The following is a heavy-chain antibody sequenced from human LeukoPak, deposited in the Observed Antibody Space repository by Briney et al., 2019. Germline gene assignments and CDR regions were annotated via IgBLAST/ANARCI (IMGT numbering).Heavy chain of an antibody. CDR2: ISGGT. Sequence: GGSLRLSCAASGFSFSSYAMSWVRQAPGKGLEWVSSISGGTYYADSVKGRFTISRDNSKNTLYLHMNSLRDEDTAVYYCAKDSSSISGWLYHIDYWGQGTLVTVSS. CDR3: AKDSSSISGWLYHIDY. V-gene: IGHV3-23*01. J-gene: IGHJ4*02. D-gene: IGHD6-19*01. CDR1: GFSFSSYA.